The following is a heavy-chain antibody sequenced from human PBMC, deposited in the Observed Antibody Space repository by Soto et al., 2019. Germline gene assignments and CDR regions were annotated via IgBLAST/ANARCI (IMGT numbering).Heavy chain of an antibody. Sequence: GSLKISCQTAGYTFTNYWIGWVRQMPGGGLEGLGLIFPRDFDVRYSPSFEGQVTISADRSTATAFLQCRSLEASDSALYFCASPVSLLQPIDSWGQGTPVTVSS. J-gene: IGHJ5*01. D-gene: IGHD4-4*01. CDR1: GYTFTNYW. CDR2: IFPRDFDV. V-gene: IGHV5-51*01. CDR3: ASPVSLLQPIDS.